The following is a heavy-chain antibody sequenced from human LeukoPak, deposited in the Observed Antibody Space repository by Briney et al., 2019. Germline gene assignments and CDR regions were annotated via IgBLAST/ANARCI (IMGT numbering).Heavy chain of an antibody. D-gene: IGHD3-22*01. CDR3: ARANYYDSSGYHY. Sequence: GGSLRLSCAASGFTFSSYWMHWVRQAPGKGLVWVSRINSDGSSTSYADSVKGRFTISRDNAKNTLYLPMNSLRAEDTAVYYCARANYYDSSGYHYWGQGTLVTVSS. CDR1: GFTFSSYW. CDR2: INSDGSST. V-gene: IGHV3-74*01. J-gene: IGHJ4*02.